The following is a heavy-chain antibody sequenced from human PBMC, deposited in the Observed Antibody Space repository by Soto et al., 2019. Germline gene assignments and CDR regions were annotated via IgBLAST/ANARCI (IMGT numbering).Heavy chain of an antibody. CDR1: GGTFSSYG. J-gene: IGHJ4*02. CDR3: ARGSVTTAFDY. Sequence: SVKVSCKASGGTFSSYGISWVRQAPGQGLGWMGGIIPIFGTTNYAQKFQGRVTITADESTSTAYMELSSLRSDDTAMYYCARGSVTTAFDYWGQGTLVTVSS. D-gene: IGHD4-17*01. CDR2: IIPIFGTT. V-gene: IGHV1-69*13.